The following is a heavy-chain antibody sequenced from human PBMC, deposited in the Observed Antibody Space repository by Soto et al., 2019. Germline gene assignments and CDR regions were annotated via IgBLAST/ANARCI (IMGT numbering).Heavy chain of an antibody. CDR3: ATSNTYTVTTLTYYYYYYMDV. J-gene: IGHJ6*03. D-gene: IGHD4-17*01. CDR1: GYTLTELS. V-gene: IGHV1-24*01. CDR2: FDPEDGET. Sequence: ASVKVSCKVSGYTLTELSMHWVRQAPGKGLEWMGGFDPEDGETSYAQKFQGRVTMTEDTSTDTAYMELSSLRSEDTAVYYCATSNTYTVTTLTYYYYYYMDVWGKGTTVTVSS.